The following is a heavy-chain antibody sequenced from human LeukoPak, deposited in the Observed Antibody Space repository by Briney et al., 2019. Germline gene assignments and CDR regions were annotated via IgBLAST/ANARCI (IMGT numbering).Heavy chain of an antibody. V-gene: IGHV4-34*01. J-gene: IGHJ4*02. D-gene: IGHD6-6*01. Sequence: PSETLSLTCAVYGGSFSGYYWSWIRQPPGKGLEWIGEINHSGSINYNPSLKSRVTISVDTSKNQFSLKLSSVTAADTAVYYCARDLNEYSRLEPVDYWGQGTLVTVSS. CDR2: INHSGSI. CDR1: GGSFSGYY. CDR3: ARDLNEYSRLEPVDY.